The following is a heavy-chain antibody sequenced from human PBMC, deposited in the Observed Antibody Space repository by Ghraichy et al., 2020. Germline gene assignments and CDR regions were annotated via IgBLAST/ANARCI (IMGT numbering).Heavy chain of an antibody. CDR2: ITGSGSTT. J-gene: IGHJ6*02. CDR1: GFTFSTFP. D-gene: IGHD2-15*01. Sequence: GGSLRLSCAASGFTFSTFPMSWVRQVPGQGLEWVSVITGSGSTTYYADSVKGRFTISRDNPKNTLSLQMYSLRAEDTAVYYCAKRPAGLSWGPSYAMDVWGQGTTVTVSS. CDR3: AKRPAGLSWGPSYAMDV. V-gene: IGHV3-23*01.